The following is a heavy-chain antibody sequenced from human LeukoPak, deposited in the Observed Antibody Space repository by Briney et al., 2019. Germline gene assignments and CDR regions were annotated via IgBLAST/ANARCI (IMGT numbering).Heavy chain of an antibody. Sequence: RNKYYADSVKGRFTISRDNSKSTLYLQMNSLRAEDTAVYYCANALGYDYVWGSYRYGEFDYWGQGTLVTVSS. D-gene: IGHD3-16*02. CDR3: ANALGYDYVWGSYRYGEFDY. J-gene: IGHJ4*02. CDR2: RNK. V-gene: IGHV3-30-3*02.